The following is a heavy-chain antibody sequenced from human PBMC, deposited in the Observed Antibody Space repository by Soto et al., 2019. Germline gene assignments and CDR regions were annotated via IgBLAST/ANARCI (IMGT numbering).Heavy chain of an antibody. J-gene: IGHJ6*02. CDR3: THHGYYSYGMDV. CDR1: GFSLSTSGVG. CDR2: IFWDDDK. Sequence: QITLKESGPTLVKPTQTLTLTCTFSGFSLSTSGVGVGWIRQPPGKALEWLALIFWDDDKRYSPSLKSRLTITKDTSKNQVVLTMTNMDPVDAATYYCTHHGYYSYGMDVCCQGTTVTVSS. V-gene: IGHV2-5*02.